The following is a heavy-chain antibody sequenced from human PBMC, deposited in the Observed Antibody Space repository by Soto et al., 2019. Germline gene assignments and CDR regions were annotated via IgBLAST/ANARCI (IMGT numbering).Heavy chain of an antibody. CDR2: IRSKAYGGTT. CDR3: TRVPGVSYYYYYMDV. J-gene: IGHJ6*03. D-gene: IGHD3-10*01. V-gene: IGHV3-49*03. CDR1: GFTFGDYA. Sequence: GGSLRLSCTASGFTFGDYAMSWFRQAPGKGLEWVGFIRSKAYGGTTEYAASVKGRFTISRDDSKSIAYLQMNSLKTEDTAVYYCTRVPGVSYYYYYMDVWGKGTTVTVSS.